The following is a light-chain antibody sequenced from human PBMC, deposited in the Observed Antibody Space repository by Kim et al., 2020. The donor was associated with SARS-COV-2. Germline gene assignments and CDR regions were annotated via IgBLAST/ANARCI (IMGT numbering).Light chain of an antibody. J-gene: IGKJ2*01. CDR3: HQYNDWPPGDT. CDR2: GAS. V-gene: IGKV3-15*01. CDR1: QSVGTN. Sequence: EIVMTQSPGTLSVSPGERATLSCRASQSVGTNLAWYQHKPGQPPRLLIYGASTRAPGVPGRFSGTGSGTDFTLTVSSLQSEDFAVYYCHQYNDWPPGDTFGQGTTLEI.